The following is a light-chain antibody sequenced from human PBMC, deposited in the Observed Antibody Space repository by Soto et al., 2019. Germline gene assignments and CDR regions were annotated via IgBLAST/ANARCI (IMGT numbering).Light chain of an antibody. Sequence: DIQMTQSPSSLSASVGDRVTITCRASLSISIYLNWYQQKPGKAPKLLIYAASSLQSGVPSRFSGSGSGTDFTLTISSLQPEDFAPYYCQQSYSTPPTFGQGTKLEIK. CDR3: QQSYSTPPT. CDR1: LSISIY. V-gene: IGKV1-39*01. CDR2: AAS. J-gene: IGKJ2*01.